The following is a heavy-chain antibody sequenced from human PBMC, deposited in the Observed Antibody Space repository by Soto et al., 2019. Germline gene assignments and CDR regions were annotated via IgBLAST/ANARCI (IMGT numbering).Heavy chain of an antibody. CDR3: ATTSNYALDF. D-gene: IGHD4-4*01. V-gene: IGHV4-4*02. J-gene: IGHJ4*02. CDR1: GGSISSTKW. CDR2: IYHSGRT. Sequence: QVQLQESGPGLVKPSGTLSLTCAVSGGSISSTKWWSWVRQPPGKGLEWIGEIYHSGRTSYKPSLERRVTSSLDKSKTQFSLKLTSVTAADTAVYYCATTSNYALDFWGQGTLVTVSS.